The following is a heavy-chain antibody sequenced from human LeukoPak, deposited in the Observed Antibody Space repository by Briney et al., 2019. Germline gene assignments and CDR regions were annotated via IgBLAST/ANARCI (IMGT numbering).Heavy chain of an antibody. CDR3: ARVGGEMATIYY. Sequence: ASVKVSCKASGYIFISYAMHWVRQAPGQRLEWMGWINAGNGNTKYSQKFQGRVTIARDTSASTVYMELSSLRSEDTAVYYCARVGGEMATIYYWGQGTLVTVSS. CDR1: GYIFISYA. V-gene: IGHV1-3*01. J-gene: IGHJ4*02. D-gene: IGHD5-24*01. CDR2: INAGNGNT.